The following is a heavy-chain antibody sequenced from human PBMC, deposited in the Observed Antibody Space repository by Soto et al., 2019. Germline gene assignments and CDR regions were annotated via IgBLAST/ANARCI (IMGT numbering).Heavy chain of an antibody. D-gene: IGHD3-9*01. CDR3: ARGRPLTGHLGYFQH. Sequence: ASVKVSCKASGYTFTSYAMHWVRQAPGQRLEWMGWINAGNGNTKYSQKFQGRVTITRDTSASTAYMELSSLRSEDTAVYYCARGRPLTGHLGYFQHWGQGTLVTVSS. CDR1: GYTFTSYA. J-gene: IGHJ1*01. V-gene: IGHV1-3*01. CDR2: INAGNGNT.